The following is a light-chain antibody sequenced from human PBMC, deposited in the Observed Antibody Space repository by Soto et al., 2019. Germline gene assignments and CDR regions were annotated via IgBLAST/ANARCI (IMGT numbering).Light chain of an antibody. J-gene: IGLJ2*01. V-gene: IGLV2-14*01. CDR2: EVS. Sequence: QSALTQPASVSGSPGQSITFSCTGTSSDVGGYNYVSWYQQHPGKAPKLMIYEVSNRPSGVPNRFSGSKSDITASLTISGLQAEDEADYYCSSYTTSGSVVFGGGTKLTVL. CDR1: SSDVGGYNY. CDR3: SSYTTSGSVV.